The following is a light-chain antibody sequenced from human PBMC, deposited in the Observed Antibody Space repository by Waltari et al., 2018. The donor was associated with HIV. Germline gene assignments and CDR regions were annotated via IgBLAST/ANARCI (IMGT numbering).Light chain of an antibody. CDR2: GDT. V-gene: IGLV1-40*01. CDR3: QSYDSGLSVV. CDR1: SSNIRAGFP. Sequence: QSVLTQPPSVSGAPGQRVTIPSPGNSSNIRAGFPVLWSQQVPETAPKLLIYGDTNRPSGVPDRFSGSKSGTSASLAITGLQAEDEADYYCQSYDSGLSVVFGGGTKLTVL. J-gene: IGLJ3*02.